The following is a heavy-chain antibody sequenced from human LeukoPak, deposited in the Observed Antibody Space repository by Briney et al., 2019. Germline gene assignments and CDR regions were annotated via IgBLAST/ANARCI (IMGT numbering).Heavy chain of an antibody. CDR1: GFTFSTYW. CDR3: ARERDGYDY. D-gene: IGHD6-13*01. J-gene: IGHJ4*02. Sequence: GGSLRLSCAASGFTFSTYWMHWVRQAPGKGLVWVSRINTDGSSTNYADSVKGRFTISRDNAKNSLYLQMNSLRAEDTAVYYCARERDGYDYWGQGTLVTVSS. CDR2: INTDGSST. V-gene: IGHV3-74*01.